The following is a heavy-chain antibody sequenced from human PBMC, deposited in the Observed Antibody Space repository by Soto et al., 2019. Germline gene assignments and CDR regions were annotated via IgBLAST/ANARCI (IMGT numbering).Heavy chain of an antibody. J-gene: IGHJ6*02. V-gene: IGHV1-2*04. D-gene: IGHD2-15*01. CDR2: INPNSGGT. CDR1: GYTFTGYY. CDR3: ARVRVQSYCSXGSCDSYYYYGMDV. Sequence: ASVKVSCKASGYTFTGYYMHWVRQAPGQGLEWMGWINPNSGGTNYAQKFQGWVTMTRDTSISTAYMELSRLRSDDTAVYYCARVRVQSYCSXGSCDSYYYYGMDVWGQGTTVTVSS.